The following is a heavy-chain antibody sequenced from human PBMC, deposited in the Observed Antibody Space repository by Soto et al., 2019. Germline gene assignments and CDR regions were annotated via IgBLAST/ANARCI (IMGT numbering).Heavy chain of an antibody. J-gene: IGHJ4*02. CDR3: MTDFQAF. Sequence: GESLKISCAASGFTFSVHWMSWVRQAPGKGLEWVARIKEDGSEKQYVDSVKGRFTISRDNAENSLYLQMNYVRAEDTAVYYCMTDFQAFWGQGTLVTVSS. CDR2: IKEDGSEK. V-gene: IGHV3-7*01. CDR1: GFTFSVHW.